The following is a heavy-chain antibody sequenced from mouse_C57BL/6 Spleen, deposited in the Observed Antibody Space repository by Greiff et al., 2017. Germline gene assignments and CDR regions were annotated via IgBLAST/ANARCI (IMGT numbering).Heavy chain of an antibody. V-gene: IGHV1-64*01. CDR1: GYTFTSYW. CDR2: IHPNSGST. D-gene: IGHD1-1*01. Sequence: QVQLQQPGAELVKPGASVKLSCKASGYTFTSYWMHWVKQRPGQGLEWIGMIHPNSGSTNYNEKFKSKATLAVDKSSSTAYMQLSSLTSEDSAVYYCAREGTTVVDRGWGTGATVTVAS. CDR3: AREGTTVVDRG. J-gene: IGHJ1*03.